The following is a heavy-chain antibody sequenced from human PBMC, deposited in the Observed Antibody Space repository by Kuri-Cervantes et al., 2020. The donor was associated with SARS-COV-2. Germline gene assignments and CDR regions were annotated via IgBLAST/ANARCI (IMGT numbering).Heavy chain of an antibody. CDR2: ISAYNGNT. V-gene: IGHV1-18*04. CDR1: GYTFTSYG. CDR3: ARLYYYDSSGYNYYYGMDV. J-gene: IGHJ6*01. Sequence: ASVKVSCKGSGYTFTSYGISWVRQAPGQGLEWMGWISAYNGNTTYAQKLQGRVTMTTDTSTSTAYMGLRSLRSDDTAVYYCARLYYYDSSGYNYYYGMDVWGQGTTVTVSS. D-gene: IGHD3-22*01.